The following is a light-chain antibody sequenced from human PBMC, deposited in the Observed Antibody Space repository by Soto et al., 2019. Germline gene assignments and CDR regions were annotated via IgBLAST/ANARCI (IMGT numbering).Light chain of an antibody. CDR3: QTWVTGIHI. CDR2: LNSDGSH. Sequence: QLVLTQSPSASASLGASVKLTCTLSSRHSNYAIAWHQQQPEKGPWFLMKLNSDGSHSKGDGIPDRFSGSSSGAERYLTISTLQSEDEADYYCQTWVTGIHIFGGGTKLTVL. CDR1: SRHSNYA. J-gene: IGLJ2*01. V-gene: IGLV4-69*01.